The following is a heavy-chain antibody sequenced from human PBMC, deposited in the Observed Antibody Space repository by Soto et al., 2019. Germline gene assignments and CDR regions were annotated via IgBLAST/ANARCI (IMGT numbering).Heavy chain of an antibody. Sequence: ASVKVSCKASGYTFTSYGISWVRQAPGQGLEWMGWISAYNGNTNYAQKLQGRVTMTTDTSTSTAYMELRSLRSDDTAVYYCARVKGYCSSTSCYYYYYYMDVWGKGTTVTVSS. J-gene: IGHJ6*03. D-gene: IGHD2-2*01. CDR2: ISAYNGNT. CDR3: ARVKGYCSSTSCYYYYYYMDV. CDR1: GYTFTSYG. V-gene: IGHV1-18*01.